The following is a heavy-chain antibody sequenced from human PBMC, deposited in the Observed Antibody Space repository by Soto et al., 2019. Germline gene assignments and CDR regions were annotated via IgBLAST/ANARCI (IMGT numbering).Heavy chain of an antibody. J-gene: IGHJ6*02. CDR3: ATDGSYAHHV. CDR2: INSDGTTT. CDR1: GFTFSNTW. Sequence: EVQLVVSGGGLVQPGGSLRLSCAASGFTFSNTWMHWVRQAPGKGLVWVSHINSDGTTTTYADSVKGRFTISRDNAKNTVHLQMNSLRAEDTEVYYCATDGSYAHHVWGQGTTVTVSS. D-gene: IGHD2-2*01. V-gene: IGHV3-74*01.